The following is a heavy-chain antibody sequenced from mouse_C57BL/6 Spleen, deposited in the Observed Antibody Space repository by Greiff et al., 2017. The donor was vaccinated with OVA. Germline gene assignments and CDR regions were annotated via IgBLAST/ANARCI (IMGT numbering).Heavy chain of an antibody. Sequence: EVMLVESGGGLVKPGGSLKLSCAASGFTFSDYEMHWVRQAPEKGLEWVAYISSGSSTIYYADTVKGRFTISRDNAKNTLFLQMTSLRSEDTAMYYCARRRVNDLDYWGQGTTLTVSS. V-gene: IGHV5-17*01. J-gene: IGHJ2*01. CDR1: GFTFSDYE. D-gene: IGHD2-1*01. CDR3: ARRRVNDLDY. CDR2: ISSGSSTI.